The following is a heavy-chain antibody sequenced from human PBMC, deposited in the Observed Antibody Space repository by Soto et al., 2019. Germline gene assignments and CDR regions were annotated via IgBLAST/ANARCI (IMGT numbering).Heavy chain of an antibody. V-gene: IGHV3-7*01. J-gene: IGHJ4*02. CDR2: VEEDGSYI. CDR3: VTQYKGD. Sequence: PVGALRLTCADSGLNLNSYRVGWVRKAPGKRLYWLACVEEDGSYIDYVDSVKGRFTISRNNAKSSVYLQMSSLRADDTAVYYCVTQYKGDWGQGTPVTVSS. CDR1: GLNLNSYR. D-gene: IGHD1-20*01.